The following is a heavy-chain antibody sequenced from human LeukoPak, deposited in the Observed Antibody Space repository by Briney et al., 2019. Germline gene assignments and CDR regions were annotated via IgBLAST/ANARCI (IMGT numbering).Heavy chain of an antibody. CDR3: AKGRLAATNYYYYMDV. J-gene: IGHJ6*03. V-gene: IGHV3-30*02. Sequence: PGGSLRLSCAASGFTFDDYAMHWVRQAPGKGLEWVAVIWYDGSNKYYADSVKGRFTLSRDNSKNTLYLQMNTLRGEDTAVYYCAKGRLAATNYYYYMDVWGKGTTVTVSS. D-gene: IGHD6-13*01. CDR1: GFTFDDYA. CDR2: IWYDGSNK.